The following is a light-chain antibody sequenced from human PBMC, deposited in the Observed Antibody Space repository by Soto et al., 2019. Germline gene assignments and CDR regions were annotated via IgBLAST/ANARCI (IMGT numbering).Light chain of an antibody. CDR3: SSYISSSTSVV. J-gene: IGLJ2*01. CDR2: DVS. CDR1: SSDVGTYNY. Sequence: QSALTQPASVSGSPGQSITISCTGPSSDVGTYNYVSWYQQHPGKAPKLMIYDVSNRPSGVSDRFSGSKSGNTASLTISGLQAEDEADYYCSSYISSSTSVVFGGGTKLTVL. V-gene: IGLV2-14*01.